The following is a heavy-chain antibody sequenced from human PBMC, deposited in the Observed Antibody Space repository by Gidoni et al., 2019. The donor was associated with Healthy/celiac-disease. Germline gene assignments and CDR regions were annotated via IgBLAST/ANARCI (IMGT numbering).Heavy chain of an antibody. Sequence: EVQLVESGGGSVKPGGSLGCACAASGFTFSNAWMNWVRQAPGEGLGLVGRIKSKTDGGTTDYAAPVKGRLTISRDDSKNTLYLQMNSLKTEDTAVYYCTTGETTVTTIAFDIWGQGTMVTVSS. CDR1: GFTFSNAW. V-gene: IGHV3-15*07. CDR2: IKSKTDGGTT. D-gene: IGHD4-17*01. CDR3: TTGETTVTTIAFDI. J-gene: IGHJ3*02.